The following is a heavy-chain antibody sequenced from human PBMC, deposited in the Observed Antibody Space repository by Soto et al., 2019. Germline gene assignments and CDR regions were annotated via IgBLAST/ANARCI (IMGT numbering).Heavy chain of an antibody. CDR2: IRRKAYGGTT. Sequence: GVLRLSCSASGFNFGVHAMSWVRQAPGKGLEWVGFIRRKAYGGTTDYAATVKGRFTISRDDSKSIAYLYMNSLKIEDTAVYYCTRSLAIDFDSWGQGTLVTVSS. J-gene: IGHJ4*02. CDR3: TRSLAIDFDS. V-gene: IGHV3-49*04. CDR1: GFNFGVHA.